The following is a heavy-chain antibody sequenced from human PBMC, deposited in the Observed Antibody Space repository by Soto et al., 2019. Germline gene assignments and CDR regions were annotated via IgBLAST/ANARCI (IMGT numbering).Heavy chain of an antibody. CDR2: INHSGST. CDR1: GGSFSGYY. Sequence: PSETLSLTCAVYGGSFSGYYWSWIRQPPGKGLEWIGEINHSGSTNYNPSLKSRVTISVDTSKNQFSLKLSSVTAADTAVYYCARHNYFVIVVVVAASDPPAPYYFDFWGEATLVTVSS. CDR3: ARHNYFVIVVVVAASDPPAPYYFDF. J-gene: IGHJ4*02. V-gene: IGHV4-34*01. D-gene: IGHD2-15*01.